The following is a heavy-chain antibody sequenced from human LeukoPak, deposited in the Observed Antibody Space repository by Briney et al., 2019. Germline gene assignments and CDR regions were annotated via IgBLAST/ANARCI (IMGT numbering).Heavy chain of an antibody. D-gene: IGHD3-10*01. J-gene: IGHJ5*02. CDR3: PRVDSDNYYGSGSYLNWFDP. V-gene: IGHV1-2*02. CDR2: INPNSGGT. CDR1: GYTFTRYY. Sequence: GASVKVSCKASGYTFTRYYMHWVGQAPGQGGEWMGWINPNSGGTNYVKKFQGRVTMTRETSSRADYMEVRRLRSDDTSVYYCPRVDSDNYYGSGSYLNWFDPWGQGTLVTVSS.